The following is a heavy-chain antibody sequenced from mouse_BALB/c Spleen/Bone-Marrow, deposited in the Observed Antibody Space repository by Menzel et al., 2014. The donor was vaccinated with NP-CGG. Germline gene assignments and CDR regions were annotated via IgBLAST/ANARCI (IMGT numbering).Heavy chain of an antibody. CDR2: IYYSGTI. Sequence: EVHLVESGPGLVKPSQTVSLTCTVTGISITTGTYRWSWIRQFPGNKLEWIGYIYYSGTITYNPSLTSRTTITRDTSKNQFFLEMNSLTAEDTATYYCARDGNYDGYFDYWGQGTTLTVSS. D-gene: IGHD2-1*01. V-gene: IGHV3-5*02. CDR1: GISITTGTYR. CDR3: ARDGNYDGYFDY. J-gene: IGHJ2*01.